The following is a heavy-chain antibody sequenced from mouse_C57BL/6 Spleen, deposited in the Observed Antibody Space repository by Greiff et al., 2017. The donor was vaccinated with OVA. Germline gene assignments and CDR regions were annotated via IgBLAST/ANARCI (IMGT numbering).Heavy chain of an antibody. CDR3: ARWDYYGSTSFDY. CDR1: GYTFTDYY. CDR2: INPNNGGT. D-gene: IGHD1-1*01. V-gene: IGHV1-26*01. J-gene: IGHJ2*01. Sequence: VQLQQSGPELVKPGASVKISCKASGYTFTDYYMNWVKQSHGKSLEWIGDINPNNGGTSYNQKFKGKATLTVDKSSSTAYMELRSLTSEDSAVYDCARWDYYGSTSFDYWGQGTTLTVSS.